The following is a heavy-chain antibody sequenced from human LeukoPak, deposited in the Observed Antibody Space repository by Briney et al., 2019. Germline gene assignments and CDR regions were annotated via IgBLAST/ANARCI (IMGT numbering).Heavy chain of an antibody. CDR1: GFTFSSYA. V-gene: IGHV3-23*01. CDR3: AKDLSGSGVSCTDY. D-gene: IGHD2-15*01. CDR2: ISGSGGST. J-gene: IGHJ4*02. Sequence: PAGSLRLSCAASGFTFSSYAMSWVRQAPGKGLEWVSAISGSGGSTYYADSVKGRFTISRDNSKNTLYLQMNSLRAEDTAVYYCAKDLSGSGVSCTDYWGQGTLVTVSS.